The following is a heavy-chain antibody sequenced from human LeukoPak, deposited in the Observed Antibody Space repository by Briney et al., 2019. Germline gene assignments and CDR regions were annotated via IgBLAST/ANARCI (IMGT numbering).Heavy chain of an antibody. CDR2: ISGSGGRT. V-gene: IGHV3-23*01. D-gene: IGHD2-2*01. J-gene: IGHJ3*02. CDR1: GFTFSSYA. Sequence: GAALRLSCAASGFTFSSYAMSWVGQARGKGLEWVSAISGSGGRTYYADSVKGRFTISRDNSKNTLYLQMNSLRAEDTAVYYCGKEFGLRDIVVVPAAPRGAFDIWGQGTMVTVSS. CDR3: GKEFGLRDIVVVPAAPRGAFDI.